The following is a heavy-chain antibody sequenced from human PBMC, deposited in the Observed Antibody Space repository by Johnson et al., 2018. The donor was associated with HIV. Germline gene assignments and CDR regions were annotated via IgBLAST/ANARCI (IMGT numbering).Heavy chain of an antibody. CDR3: ARDKAVNDLIVVGNTAFDI. Sequence: EQLVESGGGLVQPGGSLRLSCAASGLSVSNNYMTWVRQAPGKGLEWVSVLSSGGDTWYAGSVTGRFTISRDNSKNTLYLQMNSLRAEDTAVYYCARDKAVNDLIVVGNTAFDIWGQGTMVTVSS. J-gene: IGHJ3*02. D-gene: IGHD3-22*01. CDR2: LSSGGDT. V-gene: IGHV3-66*01. CDR1: GLSVSNNY.